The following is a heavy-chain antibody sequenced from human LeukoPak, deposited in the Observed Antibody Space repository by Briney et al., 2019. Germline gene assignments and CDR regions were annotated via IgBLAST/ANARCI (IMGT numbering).Heavy chain of an antibody. Sequence: SETLSLTCTVSGGSISSGDYYWSWIRQPPGKGLEWIGYIYYSGSTYYNPSLKSRVTISVDTSKNLFSLKLSSVTAADTAVYYCARVSRDGYNYYYFDYWGQGTLVTVSS. CDR2: IYYSGST. J-gene: IGHJ4*02. CDR3: ARVSRDGYNYYYFDY. D-gene: IGHD5-24*01. V-gene: IGHV4-30-4*01. CDR1: GGSISSGDYY.